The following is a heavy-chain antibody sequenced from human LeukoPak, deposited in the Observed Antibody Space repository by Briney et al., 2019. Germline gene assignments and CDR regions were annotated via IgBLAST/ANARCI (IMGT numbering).Heavy chain of an antibody. CDR3: ATLPIPVQDYYYGMDV. D-gene: IGHD2-21*01. V-gene: IGHV3-66*02. CDR2: VYTGGNA. J-gene: IGHJ6*02. Sequence: GGSVSLSCASCGFIDSSHYMTWIRQASAKGLEWVAVVYTGGNAHYADSVKGRFTIYRDKNNLYLQMNSLRREDTAVYYCATLPIPVQDYYYGMDVWGQGITVTVSS. CDR1: GFIDSSHY.